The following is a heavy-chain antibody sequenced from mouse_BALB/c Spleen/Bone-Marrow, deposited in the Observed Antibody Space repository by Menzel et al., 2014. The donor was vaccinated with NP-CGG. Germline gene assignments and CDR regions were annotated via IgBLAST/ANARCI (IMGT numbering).Heavy chain of an antibody. Sequence: DVHLVESGGGLVKPGGSLKLSCAASGFAFSSYDMSWVRQTPEKRLEWVAYISSGGGSTYYPDTVKGRFTISRDNAKNTLYLQMSSLKSEDTAMYYCARRLRYYFDYWGQGTTLTVS. CDR1: GFAFSSYD. CDR3: ARRLRYYFDY. V-gene: IGHV5-12-1*01. CDR2: ISSGGGST. J-gene: IGHJ2*01. D-gene: IGHD1-1*01.